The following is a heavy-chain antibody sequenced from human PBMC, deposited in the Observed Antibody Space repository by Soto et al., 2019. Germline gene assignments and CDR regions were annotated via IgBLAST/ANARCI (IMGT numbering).Heavy chain of an antibody. V-gene: IGHV3-30*18. J-gene: IGHJ4*02. Sequence: GGSLRLSCAASGFTFSSYGMHWVRQAPGKGLEWVAVISYDGSNKYYADSVKGRFTISRDNSKNTLYLQMNSLRAGDTAVYYCAKTAPEYSSSGGFDYWGQGTLVTVPS. CDR2: ISYDGSNK. CDR1: GFTFSSYG. CDR3: AKTAPEYSSSGGFDY. D-gene: IGHD6-6*01.